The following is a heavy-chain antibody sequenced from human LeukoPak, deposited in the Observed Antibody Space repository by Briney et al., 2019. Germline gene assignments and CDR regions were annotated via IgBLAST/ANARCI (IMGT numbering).Heavy chain of an antibody. D-gene: IGHD6-19*01. CDR3: ARSHSDWYVNTAGH. Sequence: ASVKVSCKASGYTFTSYAINWVRQAPGQGLEWMGWINTNTGNPTYAQGFTGRFVFSLDTSVSTAYLQISSLKAEDTAVYYCARSHSDWYVNTAGHWGQGTLVTVSS. V-gene: IGHV7-4-1*02. CDR1: GYTFTSYA. CDR2: INTNTGNP. J-gene: IGHJ4*02.